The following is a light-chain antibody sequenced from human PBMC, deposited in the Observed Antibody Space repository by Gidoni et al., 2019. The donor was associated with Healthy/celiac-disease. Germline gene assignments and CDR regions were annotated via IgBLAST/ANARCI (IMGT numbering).Light chain of an antibody. V-gene: IGKV4-1*01. CDR1: QSVLYSSNNKNH. CDR3: QQYYSTPRT. Sequence: DIVMTQSPDSLAVSLGERATINCKSSQSVLYSSNNKNHLAWYQQKPGQPPKLLIYWASTRESGVPDRFSGSGSGTDFTLTISSLRAEDVAVYYCQQYYSTPRTFGQGTKVEIK. CDR2: WAS. J-gene: IGKJ1*01.